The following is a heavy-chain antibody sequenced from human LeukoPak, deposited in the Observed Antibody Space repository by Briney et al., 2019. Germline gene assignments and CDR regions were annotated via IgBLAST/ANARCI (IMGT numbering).Heavy chain of an antibody. J-gene: IGHJ4*02. CDR1: GFTFSTYT. CDR2: ISGSGSGT. V-gene: IGHV3-23*01. D-gene: IGHD3-10*01. CDR3: AKVWGGFDY. Sequence: GGSLRLSCAASGFTFSTYTISWLRQAPGKGLEWVSSISGSGSGTYYADSVQGRFTISRDNSQNTVYLQMSSLRAEDTAVYFCAKVWGGFDYWGLGTLVTVSS.